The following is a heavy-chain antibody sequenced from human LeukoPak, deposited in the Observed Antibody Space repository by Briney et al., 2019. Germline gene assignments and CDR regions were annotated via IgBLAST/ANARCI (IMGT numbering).Heavy chain of an antibody. J-gene: IGHJ4*02. Sequence: SETLSLTCTVSGGSISSGSYYWSWIRQPAGKGLEWIGRIYTSGSTNYNPSLKSRVTMSVDTSKNQFSLKLSSVTAADTAVYYCARGPTTMTRAFDYWGQGTLVTVSS. D-gene: IGHD4-17*01. CDR2: IYTSGST. CDR1: GGSISSGSYY. CDR3: ARGPTTMTRAFDY. V-gene: IGHV4-61*02.